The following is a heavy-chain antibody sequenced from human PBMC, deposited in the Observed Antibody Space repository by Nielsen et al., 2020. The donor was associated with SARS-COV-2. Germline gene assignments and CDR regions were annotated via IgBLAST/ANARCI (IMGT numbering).Heavy chain of an antibody. D-gene: IGHD5-12*01. CDR2: IRSKAYGGTT. Sequence: GESLKISCAASGFTFSSYSMNWVRQAPGKGLEWVGFIRSKAYGGTTEYAASVKGRFTISRDDSKSIAYLQMNSLRAEDTAVYYCAKRTKRVATIVGPIDYWGQGTLVTVSS. V-gene: IGHV3-71*01. CDR3: AKRTKRVATIVGPIDY. J-gene: IGHJ4*02. CDR1: GFTFSSYS.